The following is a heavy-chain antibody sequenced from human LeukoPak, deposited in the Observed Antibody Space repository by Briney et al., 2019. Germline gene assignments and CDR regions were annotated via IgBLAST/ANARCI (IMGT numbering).Heavy chain of an antibody. CDR2: ISARNGDT. V-gene: IGHV1-18*01. CDR1: GYTFTTYG. Sequence: ASVKVSCKASGYTFTTYGISWVRQAPGQGLEWMGWISARNGDTKYAPNLQGRVNMTTGTSTTTAYMELGSLRSDDTALYYCARASFSGSYYHAYWGQGTLVTVSS. CDR3: ARASFSGSYYHAY. D-gene: IGHD3-10*01. J-gene: IGHJ4*02.